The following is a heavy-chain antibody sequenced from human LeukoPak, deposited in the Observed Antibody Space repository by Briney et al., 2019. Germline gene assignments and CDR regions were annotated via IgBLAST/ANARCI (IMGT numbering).Heavy chain of an antibody. Sequence: ASVKVSCKASGYTFTSYYMHWVRQAPGQGLEWMGIINPSGGSTSYAQKFQGRVTMTRDTSTSTVYMELSSLRSEDTAVYYCARKTYYYDSGDYGWFGPWGQGTLVTVSS. V-gene: IGHV1-46*01. CDR1: GYTFTSYY. CDR3: ARKTYYYDSGDYGWFGP. D-gene: IGHD3-22*01. CDR2: INPSGGST. J-gene: IGHJ5*02.